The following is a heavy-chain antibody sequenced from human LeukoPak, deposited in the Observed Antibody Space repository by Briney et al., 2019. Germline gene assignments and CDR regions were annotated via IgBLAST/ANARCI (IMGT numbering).Heavy chain of an antibody. CDR2: ISSSGSTI. Sequence: GGSLRLSCAASGFTFSDSYMSWIRQAPGKGLEWVSYISSSGSTIYYADSVKGRFTISRDNAKNSLYLQMNSLRAEDTAAYYCARALIGYYFDYWGQGTLVTVSS. CDR3: ARALIGYYFDY. V-gene: IGHV3-11*04. J-gene: IGHJ4*02. D-gene: IGHD2-8*01. CDR1: GFTFSDSY.